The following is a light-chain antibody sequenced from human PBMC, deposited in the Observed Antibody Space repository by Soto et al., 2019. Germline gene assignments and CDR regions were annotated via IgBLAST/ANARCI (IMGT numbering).Light chain of an antibody. Sequence: EIVMTQSPAILSVSPGERATLSCRASQTVAKNLAWYQQKPGQPPRPLIYGASTRATGVPARFSGSGSGTEFTLNISSLQSEDFAIYYCQQYTTWPPPSESVGPGTKVDIK. CDR2: GAS. V-gene: IGKV3D-15*01. CDR1: QTVAKN. J-gene: IGKJ3*01. CDR3: QQYTTWPPPSES.